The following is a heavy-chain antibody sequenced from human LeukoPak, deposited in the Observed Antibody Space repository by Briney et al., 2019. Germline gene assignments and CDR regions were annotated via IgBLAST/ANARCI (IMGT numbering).Heavy chain of an antibody. CDR1: GGSISSGDYY. V-gene: IGHV4-30-4*01. CDR3: ARELTTVTTGWFDP. D-gene: IGHD4-17*01. J-gene: IGHJ5*02. CDR2: IYYSGST. Sequence: PSETLSLTCTVFGGSISSGDYYWSWIRQPPGKGLEWIGYIYYSGSTYYNPSLKSRVTISVDTSKNQFSLKLSSVTAADTAVYYCARELTTVTTGWFDPWGQGTLVTVSS.